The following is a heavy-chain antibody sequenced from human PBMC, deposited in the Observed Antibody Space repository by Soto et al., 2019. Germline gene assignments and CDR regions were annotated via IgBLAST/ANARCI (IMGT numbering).Heavy chain of an antibody. V-gene: IGHV1-18*01. Sequence: QVQLVQSGAEVKKPGASVKVSCKSSGYTFTSYGISWVRQAPGQGLEWMGWISGYNGNTNYAQKLQGRVTMTTDTSTSTAYMELRSMRSDDTAVYYGARYEGYKWNYGGWFDPWGQGTLVTVSS. CDR3: ARYEGYKWNYGGWFDP. CDR1: GYTFTSYG. CDR2: ISGYNGNT. J-gene: IGHJ5*02. D-gene: IGHD1-7*01.